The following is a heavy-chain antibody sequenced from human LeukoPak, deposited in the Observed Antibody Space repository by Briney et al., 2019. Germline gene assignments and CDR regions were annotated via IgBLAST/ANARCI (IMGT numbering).Heavy chain of an antibody. CDR3: ASLLTVTKPLDY. D-gene: IGHD4-17*01. CDR2: IIPIFGTA. Sequence: ASVKVSCKASGGTFSSYAISWVRQAPGQGLEWMGGIIPIFGTANYAPKFQGRVTITADESTSTAYMELSSLRSEDTAVYYCASLLTVTKPLDYWGQGTLVTVSS. J-gene: IGHJ4*02. V-gene: IGHV1-69*13. CDR1: GGTFSSYA.